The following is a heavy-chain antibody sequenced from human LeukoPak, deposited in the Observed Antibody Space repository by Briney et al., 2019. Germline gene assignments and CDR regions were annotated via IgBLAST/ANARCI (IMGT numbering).Heavy chain of an antibody. D-gene: IGHD6-19*01. Sequence: PGGSLRLSCAASGFTFSTYGMSWVRQAPGKGPEWVSAISDSGGSTNYADSVKGRFTISRDNSKNSLYLQMNSLRAEDTAVYYCAKRYRSGSSFDCWGQGTLVTVSS. CDR1: GFTFSTYG. V-gene: IGHV3-23*01. J-gene: IGHJ4*02. CDR2: ISDSGGST. CDR3: AKRYRSGSSFDC.